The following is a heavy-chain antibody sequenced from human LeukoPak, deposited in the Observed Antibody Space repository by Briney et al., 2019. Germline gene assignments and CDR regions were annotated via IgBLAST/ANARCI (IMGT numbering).Heavy chain of an antibody. CDR1: GNYW. V-gene: IGHV3-74*01. CDR3: VSFYETY. CDR2: INSDGSWT. D-gene: IGHD2/OR15-2a*01. Sequence: GGSLRLSCAASGNYWMHWVRRAPGKGLVWVSHINSDGSWTSYADSVKGRFTISKDNAKNTVYLQMNSLRAEDTAVYYCVSFYETYWGRGALVTVSS. J-gene: IGHJ4*02.